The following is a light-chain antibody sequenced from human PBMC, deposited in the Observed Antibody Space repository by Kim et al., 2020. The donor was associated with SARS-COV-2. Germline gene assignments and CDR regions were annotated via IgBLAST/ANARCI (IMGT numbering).Light chain of an antibody. J-gene: IGLJ3*02. V-gene: IGLV1-44*01. CDR1: SSNIGSQT. CDR3: ATWEDSLNGWV. CDR2: NTH. Sequence: QSVLPQPPSVSGASGQRVTISCSGSSSNIGSQTVTWYQVFPGAAPKLLIYNTHERPPGVPARFSGSKSGTSASLAISGLLSEDEADYDCATWEDSLNGWVFGGGSQLTVL.